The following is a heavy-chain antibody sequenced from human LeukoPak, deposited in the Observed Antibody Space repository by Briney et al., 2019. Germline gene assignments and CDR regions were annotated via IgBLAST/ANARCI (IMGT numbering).Heavy chain of an antibody. CDR3: ARDEATMVGGMDV. Sequence: GGSLRLSCAATGLSVSSNFMSWIRQAPGKGLEWVSYISSSGSTIYYADSVKGRFTISRDNAKNSLYLQMNSLRAEDTAVYYCARDEATMVGGMDVWGQGTTVTVSS. V-gene: IGHV3-11*01. CDR2: ISSSGSTI. CDR1: GLSVSSNF. J-gene: IGHJ6*02. D-gene: IGHD3-10*01.